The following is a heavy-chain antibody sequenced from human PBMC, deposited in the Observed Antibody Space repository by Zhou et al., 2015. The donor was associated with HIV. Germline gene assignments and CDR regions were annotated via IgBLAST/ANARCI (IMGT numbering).Heavy chain of an antibody. CDR1: GGTFSSYA. J-gene: IGHJ3*02. Sequence: QVQLVQSGAEVKKPGSSVKVSCKASGGTFSSYAISWVRQAPGQGLEWMGGIIPIFGTANYAQKFQGRVTITADESTSTAYMELSSLRSEDTAMYFCARDGGVVVVPEDALDIWGQGTMVTVSS. CDR3: ARDGGVVVVPEDALDI. CDR2: IIPIFGTA. D-gene: IGHD2-2*01. V-gene: IGHV1-69*01.